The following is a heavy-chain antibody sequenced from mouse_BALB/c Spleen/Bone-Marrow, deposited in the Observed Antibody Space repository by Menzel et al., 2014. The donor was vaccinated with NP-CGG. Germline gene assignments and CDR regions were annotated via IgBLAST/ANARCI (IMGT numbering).Heavy chain of an antibody. Sequence: EVKLMESGGGLVRPGGSLKLSCAASGFDFSRYWMSWVRQAPGKGLEWIGEINPDSSTINYTPSLKDKFIISRDNAKDTLYLQMSKVRSEDTALYYCARLGYYGYFDYWGQGTSLTVSS. D-gene: IGHD2-3*01. V-gene: IGHV4-1*02. CDR3: ARLGYYGYFDY. CDR1: GFDFSRYW. CDR2: INPDSSTI. J-gene: IGHJ2*02.